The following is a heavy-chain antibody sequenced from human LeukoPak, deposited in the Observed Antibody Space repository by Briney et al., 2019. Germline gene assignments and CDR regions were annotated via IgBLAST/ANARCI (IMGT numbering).Heavy chain of an antibody. D-gene: IGHD6-19*01. V-gene: IGHV3-21*01. CDR3: ARGGPLPGVADSFDY. J-gene: IGHJ4*02. Sequence: GGSLRLSSAASGFTFSSYSMNWVRQAPGKGLEWVSSIGSSSSYIYYADSVKGRFTISRDNAKNSLYLQMNSLRAEDTAVYYCARGGPLPGVADSFDYWGQGTLVTVSS. CDR1: GFTFSSYS. CDR2: IGSSSSYI.